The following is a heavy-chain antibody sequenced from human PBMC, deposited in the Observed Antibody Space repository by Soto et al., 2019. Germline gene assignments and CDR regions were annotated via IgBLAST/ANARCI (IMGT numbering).Heavy chain of an antibody. Sequence: QLQLQESGPGLVKPSETLSLTCTVSGGSISSSSYYWGWIRQPPGKGLEWIGSIYYSGSTYYNPSLKSRVTISVDTSKNQFSLKLSSVTAADTAVYYCARFSLEYYYGSRTTPYGMDVWGQGTTVTVSS. J-gene: IGHJ6*02. D-gene: IGHD3-10*01. CDR1: GGSISSSSYY. V-gene: IGHV4-39*01. CDR2: IYYSGST. CDR3: ARFSLEYYYGSRTTPYGMDV.